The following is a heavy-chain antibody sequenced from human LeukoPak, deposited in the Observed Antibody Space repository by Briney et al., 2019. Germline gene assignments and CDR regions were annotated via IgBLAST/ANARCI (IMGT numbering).Heavy chain of an antibody. CDR1: GGSFSGYY. V-gene: IGHV4-34*01. D-gene: IGHD3-10*01. J-gene: IGHJ3*02. Sequence: PSETLSLTCAVYGGSFSGYYWSWIRQPPGKGLEWIGEINHSGSTNYNPSLKSRVTISVDTSKNQFSLKLSSVTAADTAVYYCARGLPVILSYYGSAVDIWGQGTMVTVSS. CDR3: ARGLPVILSYYGSAVDI. CDR2: INHSGST.